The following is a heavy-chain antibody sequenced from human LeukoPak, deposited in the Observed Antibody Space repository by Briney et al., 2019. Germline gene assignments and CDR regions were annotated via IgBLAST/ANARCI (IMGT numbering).Heavy chain of an antibody. J-gene: IGHJ3*02. Sequence: SETLSLTCAVYGGSFSGYYWSWIRQPPGKGLEWIGEINHSGSTNYNPSLKSRVIISVDTSKNQFSLKLSSVTAADTAVYYCARDLGFVSKVCAFDIWGQGTMVTVSS. V-gene: IGHV4-34*01. CDR1: GGSFSGYY. CDR2: INHSGST. CDR3: ARDLGFVSKVCAFDI. D-gene: IGHD2-15*01.